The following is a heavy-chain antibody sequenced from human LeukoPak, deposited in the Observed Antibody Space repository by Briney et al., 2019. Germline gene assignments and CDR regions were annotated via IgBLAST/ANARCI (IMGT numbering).Heavy chain of an antibody. J-gene: IGHJ6*02. Sequence: KASETLSLTCTVSGGSISSYYWSWIRQPPGKGLEWIGYIYYSGSTNYNPSLKSRVTISVDTSKNQFSLKLSSVTAADTAVYYCARVGPTTAYDYYYGMDVWGQGTTVTVSS. CDR3: ARVGPTTAYDYYYGMDV. CDR1: GGSISSYY. D-gene: IGHD4-17*01. CDR2: IYYSGST. V-gene: IGHV4-59*01.